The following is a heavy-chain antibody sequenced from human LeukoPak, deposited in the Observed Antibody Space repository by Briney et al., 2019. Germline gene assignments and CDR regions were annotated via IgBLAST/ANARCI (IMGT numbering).Heavy chain of an antibody. CDR3: RTGDPRFDY. Sequence: PGGSLRLSCAASGFSFSTYSMNWVRQAPGKGLQWVSYISSGSSAIYYTDSVKGRFTITRDDAKNSVYLQMNSLRTEDTAVYYCRTGDPRFDYWGQGILVTVSS. J-gene: IGHJ4*02. V-gene: IGHV3-48*01. CDR2: ISSGSSAI. CDR1: GFSFSTYS. D-gene: IGHD7-27*01.